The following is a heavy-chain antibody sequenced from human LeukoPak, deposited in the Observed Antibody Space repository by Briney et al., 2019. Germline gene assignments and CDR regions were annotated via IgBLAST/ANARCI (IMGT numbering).Heavy chain of an antibody. J-gene: IGHJ3*02. CDR2: IYYSGST. CDR3: ARQSMVRGVTDAFDI. D-gene: IGHD3-10*01. V-gene: IGHV4-39*01. CDR1: GGSISSSSYY. Sequence: SETLSLTCTVSGGSISSSSYYWGWVRQPPGKGLEWIGSIYYSGSTYYNPSLKSRVTISVDTSKNQFSLKLSSVTAADTAVYYCARQSMVRGVTDAFDIWGQGTMVTVSS.